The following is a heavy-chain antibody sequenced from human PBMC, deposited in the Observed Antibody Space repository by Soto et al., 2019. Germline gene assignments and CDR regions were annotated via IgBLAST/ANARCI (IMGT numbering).Heavy chain of an antibody. Sequence: GGSLRLSCAASGFTFSNAWMSWVRQAPGKGLEWVGRNKSKTDGGTTDYAAPVKGRFTISRDDSKNTLYLQMNSLKTEDTAVYYCTTRGDRGNAFDIWGQGTMVTVSS. CDR2: NKSKTDGGTT. D-gene: IGHD7-27*01. CDR1: GFTFSNAW. J-gene: IGHJ3*02. V-gene: IGHV3-15*01. CDR3: TTRGDRGNAFDI.